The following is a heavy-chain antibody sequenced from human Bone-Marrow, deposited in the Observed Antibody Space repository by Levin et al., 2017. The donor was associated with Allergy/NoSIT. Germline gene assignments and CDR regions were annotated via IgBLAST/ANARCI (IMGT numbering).Heavy chain of an antibody. CDR1: GGSISSGDYY. D-gene: IGHD1-7*01. J-gene: IGHJ4*02. Sequence: SETLSLTCTVSGGSISSGDYYWSWIRQPPGKGLEWIGYIYYSGSTYYNPSLKSRVTISVDTSKNQFSLKLSSVTAADTAVYYCATTGTTEGYFDYWGQGTLVTVSS. V-gene: IGHV4-30-4*01. CDR2: IYYSGST. CDR3: ATTGTTEGYFDY.